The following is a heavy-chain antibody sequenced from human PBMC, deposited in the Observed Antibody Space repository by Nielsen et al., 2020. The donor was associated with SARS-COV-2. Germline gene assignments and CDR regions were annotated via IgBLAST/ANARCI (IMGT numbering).Heavy chain of an antibody. D-gene: IGHD2-15*01. CDR3: ARNVIVVVVDTDYNWFDP. CDR1: GDSITSMNW. V-gene: IGHV4-4*02. J-gene: IGHJ5*02. Sequence: SETLSLTCAVSGDSITSMNWWSWVRQPPGRGLEWIGEIYHSGNTKYNASLKSRVTMSVDKSKNQFSLKLSSVTAADTAVYYCARNVIVVVVDTDYNWFDPWGQGTLVTVSS. CDR2: IYHSGNT.